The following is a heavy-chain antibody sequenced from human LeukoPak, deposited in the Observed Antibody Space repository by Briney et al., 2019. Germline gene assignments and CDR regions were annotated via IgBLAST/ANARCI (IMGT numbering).Heavy chain of an antibody. CDR1: GGSISSGGYY. D-gene: IGHD2-15*01. CDR2: IYYSGNT. V-gene: IGHV4-31*03. J-gene: IGHJ4*02. CDR3: ARETSYCSGGACYEIDS. Sequence: PSQTLSLTCTVSGGSISSGGYYWSWIRQQPVKGLEWIGYIYYSGNTYYNPSLKSRVTISVDTSKNQFSLKVSSVTAADTAVYYCARETSYCSGGACYEIDSWGQGTLVTVSS.